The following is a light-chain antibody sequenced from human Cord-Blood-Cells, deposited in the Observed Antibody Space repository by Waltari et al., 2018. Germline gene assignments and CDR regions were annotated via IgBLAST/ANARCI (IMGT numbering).Light chain of an antibody. CDR3: SSYTSSSTLV. V-gene: IGLV2-14*01. CDR1: SSDVGGYHY. Sequence: QSALTQPASVSGSPGQSSTISCTGTSSDVGGYHYVSWYQQHPGKAPKLMIYEVSNRPSGVSNRFSGSKSGNTASLTISGLQAEDEADYYCSSYTSSSTLVFGTGTKVTVL. CDR2: EVS. J-gene: IGLJ1*01.